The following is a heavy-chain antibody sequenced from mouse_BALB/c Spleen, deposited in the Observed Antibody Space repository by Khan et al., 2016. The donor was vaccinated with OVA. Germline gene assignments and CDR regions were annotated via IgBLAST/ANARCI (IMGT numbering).Heavy chain of an antibody. J-gene: IGHJ3*01. D-gene: IGHD4-1*01. CDR2: ISSGGDYT. V-gene: IGHV5-6*01. Sequence: VQLKQSGGDLVKPGGSLKLSCAASGFTFSSYSMSWVRQTPDKRLEWVATISSGGDYTYYPDSVKGRFTISRDNAKNTLYLQMSSLKSEETAMYYCASHLTGSFAYWGQGTLVTVSA. CDR3: ASHLTGSFAY. CDR1: GFTFSSYS.